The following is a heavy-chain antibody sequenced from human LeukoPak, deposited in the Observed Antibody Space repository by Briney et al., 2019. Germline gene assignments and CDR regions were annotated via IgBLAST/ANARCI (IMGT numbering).Heavy chain of an antibody. CDR1: GGSISSHY. Sequence: SETLSLTCTVSGGSISSHYWSWIRQPPGKGLEWIGYIYYSGSTNYNPSLKSRVTISVDTSKSQFSLKLSSVTAADTAVYYCARGDLVPAAGLFDYWGQGTLVTVSS. D-gene: IGHD2-2*01. CDR3: ARGDLVPAAGLFDY. CDR2: IYYSGST. J-gene: IGHJ4*02. V-gene: IGHV4-59*08.